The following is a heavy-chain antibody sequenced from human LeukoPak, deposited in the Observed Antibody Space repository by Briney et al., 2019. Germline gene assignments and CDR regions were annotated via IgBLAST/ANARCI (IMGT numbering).Heavy chain of an antibody. CDR3: ARVSTYSGYDFPPGLDY. CDR1: GGTFSSYA. D-gene: IGHD5-12*01. Sequence: GASVKVSCKASGGTFSSYAISWVRQAPGQGLEWMGRIFPILGIANYAQKFQGRVTITADKSTSTAYMELSSLRSEDTAVYYCARVSTYSGYDFPPGLDYWGQGTLVTVSS. CDR2: IFPILGIA. V-gene: IGHV1-69*04. J-gene: IGHJ4*02.